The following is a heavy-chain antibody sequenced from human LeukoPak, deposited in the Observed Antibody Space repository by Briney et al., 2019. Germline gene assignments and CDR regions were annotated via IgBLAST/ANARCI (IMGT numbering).Heavy chain of an antibody. Sequence: SETLSLTCTVSGGSISSSSYYWGWIRQPPGKGLEWIGSIYYSGSTYYNPSLKSRVTISVDTSKNQFSLKLSSVTAADTAVYYCARPSGYSSSWYDVYFDYWGQGTLVTVSS. D-gene: IGHD6-13*01. J-gene: IGHJ4*02. CDR3: ARPSGYSSSWYDVYFDY. CDR2: IYYSGST. CDR1: GGSISSSSYY. V-gene: IGHV4-39*07.